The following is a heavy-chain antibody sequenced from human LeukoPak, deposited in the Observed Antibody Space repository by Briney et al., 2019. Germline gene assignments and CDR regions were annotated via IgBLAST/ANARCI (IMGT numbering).Heavy chain of an antibody. CDR1: GGTFSSYA. Sequence: ASVKVSCKASGGTFSSYAISWVRQAPGQGLEWMGRIIPILGIANYAQKFQGRVTITADKSTGTAYMELSSLRSEDTAVYYCASGGDWFDPWGQGTLVTVSS. V-gene: IGHV1-69*04. J-gene: IGHJ5*02. CDR3: ASGGDWFDP. CDR2: IIPILGIA.